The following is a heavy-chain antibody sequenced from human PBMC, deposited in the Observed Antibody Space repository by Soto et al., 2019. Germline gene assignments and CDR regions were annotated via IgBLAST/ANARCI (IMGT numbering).Heavy chain of an antibody. CDR3: AREWELLYYYYGMDV. J-gene: IGHJ6*02. D-gene: IGHD1-26*01. V-gene: IGHV3-33*01. CDR1: GFTFSSYG. Sequence: QVQLVESGGGVVQPGRSLRLSCAASGFTFSSYGMHWVRQAPVKGLEWVAVIWYDGSNKYYADSVKGRFTISRDNSKNTLYLQMNSLRAEDTAVYYCAREWELLYYYYGMDVWGQGTTVTVSS. CDR2: IWYDGSNK.